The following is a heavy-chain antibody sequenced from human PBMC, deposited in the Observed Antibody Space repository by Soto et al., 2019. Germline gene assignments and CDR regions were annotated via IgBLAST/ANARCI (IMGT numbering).Heavy chain of an antibody. V-gene: IGHV4-39*01. J-gene: IGHJ6*03. CDR3: ARLGGDYGDYYYYYMDV. CDR2: IYYSGST. CDR1: GGSISSSSYY. D-gene: IGHD4-17*01. Sequence: SETLSLTCTVSGGSISSSSYYWGWIRQPPGKGLEWIGSIYYSGSTYYNPSLKSRVTISVDTSKNQFSLKLSSVTAADTAVYYCARLGGDYGDYYYYYMDVWGKGTTVTVSS.